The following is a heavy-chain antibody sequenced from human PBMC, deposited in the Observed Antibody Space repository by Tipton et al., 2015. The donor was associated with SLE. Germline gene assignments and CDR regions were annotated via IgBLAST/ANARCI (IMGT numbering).Heavy chain of an antibody. Sequence: SLRLSCAASGFTFSMYWMTWVRQAPGKGLEWVANIKQDGSEKYYVDSVRGRFTISRDNAKNSLYLQMNSLRAEDTAVYYCARSSYYDFWSGYHSMDVWGQGTTVTVSS. CDR1: GFTFSMYW. CDR3: ARSSYYDFWSGYHSMDV. J-gene: IGHJ6*02. CDR2: IKQDGSEK. D-gene: IGHD3-3*01. V-gene: IGHV3-7*02.